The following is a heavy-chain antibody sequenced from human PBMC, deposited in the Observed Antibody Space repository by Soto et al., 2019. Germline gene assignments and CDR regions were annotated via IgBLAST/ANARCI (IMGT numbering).Heavy chain of an antibody. J-gene: IGHJ4*02. CDR2: IYYSGST. CDR3: ARVGSSSWRPVDN. Sequence: SETLSLTCTVSGGSISSYYWSWIRQPPGKGLEWIGYIYYSGSTNYNPSLRSRVTISVDTSKNQFSLKLSSVTAADTAVYYCARVGSSSWRPVDNWGQGTLVTVSS. CDR1: GGSISSYY. D-gene: IGHD6-13*01. V-gene: IGHV4-59*01.